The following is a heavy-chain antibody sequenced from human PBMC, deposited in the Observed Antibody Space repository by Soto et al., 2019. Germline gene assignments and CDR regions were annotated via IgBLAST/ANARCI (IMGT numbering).Heavy chain of an antibody. CDR1: GLTFSSYG. CDR2: ISDGGSNK. CDR3: ARIYSSCGPFDH. V-gene: IGHV3-30*03. J-gene: IGHJ4*02. D-gene: IGHD6-13*01. Sequence: GGSLRLSCAASGLTFSSYGMRWVRQAPGKGLEWVGVISDGGSNKYYADSVKGRFTIFRENSKNTLYLQMNSLRAEDTAVYYCARIYSSCGPFDHWGQGTLVTVS.